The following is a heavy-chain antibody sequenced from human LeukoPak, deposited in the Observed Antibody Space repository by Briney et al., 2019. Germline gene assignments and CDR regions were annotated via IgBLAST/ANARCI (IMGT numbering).Heavy chain of an antibody. CDR1: GGSISSSSYY. V-gene: IGHV4-39*07. Sequence: SETLSLTCTASGGSISSSSYYWGWIRQPPGKGLEWIGSIYYRGSTYYNPSLKSRVTISVDTSKNQFSLKLSSVTAADTAVYYCARGADDFWSGYYLEVRGVIFDYWGQGTLVTVSS. D-gene: IGHD3-3*01. CDR2: IYYRGST. CDR3: ARGADDFWSGYYLEVRGVIFDY. J-gene: IGHJ4*02.